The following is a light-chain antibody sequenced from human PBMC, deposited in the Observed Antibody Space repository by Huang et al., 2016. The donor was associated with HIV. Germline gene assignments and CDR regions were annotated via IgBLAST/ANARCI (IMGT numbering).Light chain of an antibody. Sequence: EIMMTQSPATLSVSPGGRATLSCRARQNVRNNLAWYQEKTGQAPRLLIYDTSTRASGIPARLSGSGSGTEFTLTISGLQSEDFAFYYCQQYDNWPPGLTFGGGTKIEI. V-gene: IGKV3D-15*01. CDR1: QNVRNN. CDR3: QQYDNWPPGLT. CDR2: DTS. J-gene: IGKJ4*01.